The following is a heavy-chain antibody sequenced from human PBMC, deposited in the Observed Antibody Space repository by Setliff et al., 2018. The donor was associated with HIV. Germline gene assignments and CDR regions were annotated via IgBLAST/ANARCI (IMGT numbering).Heavy chain of an antibody. J-gene: IGHJ4*02. V-gene: IGHV4-31*03. CDR1: GGSISSGSYY. D-gene: IGHD6-13*01. Sequence: SETLSLTCTVSGGSISSGSYYWTWIRQPAGKGLEWIGYIYHSGITYYNPSLKSRVTISLDTSKNQFSLKLSSVTAADTAVYYCARGIAAAEGYFDYWGQGTLVTVSS. CDR3: ARGIAAAEGYFDY. CDR2: IYHSGIT.